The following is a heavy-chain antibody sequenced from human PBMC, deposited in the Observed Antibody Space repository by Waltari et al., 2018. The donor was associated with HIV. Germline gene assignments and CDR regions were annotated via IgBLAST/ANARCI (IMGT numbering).Heavy chain of an antibody. CDR1: GFTFRSSG. V-gene: IGHV3-33*01. Sequence: VQLVESGGGVVQYGRSLSLSCVAPGFTFRSSGIHWVRQAPGKGLEWVAVIWYDGSNKYYADSVKGRFSISRDNSKNTVYLQMNSLRAEDTAEYYCARDSITVSGTFDYWGQGTLVTVSS. CDR2: IWYDGSNK. CDR3: ARDSITVSGTFDY. D-gene: IGHD6-19*01. J-gene: IGHJ4*02.